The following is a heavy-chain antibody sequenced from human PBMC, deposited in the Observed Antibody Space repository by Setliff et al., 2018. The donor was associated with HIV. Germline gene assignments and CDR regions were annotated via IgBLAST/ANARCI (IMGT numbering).Heavy chain of an antibody. CDR2: IEPSSGGT. V-gene: IGHV1-2*06. D-gene: IGHD2-8*02. Sequence: ASVKVSCKASGYTFTAYYIHWVRQAPGHELQLMGRIEPSSGGTNYIQKFQGRVTITRDTSIYTVYMELTGLTSDDQPVYYCARQDHSSVNTGSLYAFDVWGQGTMVTVS. CDR3: ARQDHSSVNTGSLYAFDV. J-gene: IGHJ3*01. CDR1: GYTFTAYY.